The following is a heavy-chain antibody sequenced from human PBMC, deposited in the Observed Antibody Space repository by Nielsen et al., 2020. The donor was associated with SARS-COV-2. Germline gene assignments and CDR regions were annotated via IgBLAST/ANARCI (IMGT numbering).Heavy chain of an antibody. Sequence: SVKVSCKASGYTFTSYAMNWVRQAPGQGLEWMGRIIPILGIANYAQKFQGRVTITADKSTSTAYMELSSLRSEDTAVYYCARDESSGNSDYWGQGTLVTVSS. CDR3: ARDESSGNSDY. J-gene: IGHJ4*02. D-gene: IGHD4-23*01. V-gene: IGHV1-69*04. CDR2: IIPILGIA. CDR1: GYTFTSYA.